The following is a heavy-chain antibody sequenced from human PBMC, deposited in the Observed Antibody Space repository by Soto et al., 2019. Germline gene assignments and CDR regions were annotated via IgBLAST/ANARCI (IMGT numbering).Heavy chain of an antibody. V-gene: IGHV3-30*18. CDR2: ISYDGSNK. CDR1: GFTFSSYG. Sequence: GGSLRLSCAASGFTFSSYGMHWVRQAPGKGLEWVAVISYDGSNKYYADSVKGRFTISRDNSKNTLYLQMNSLRAEDTAVYYCAKDGMVYAIPFDYWGQGTLVTVSS. J-gene: IGHJ4*02. CDR3: AKDGMVYAIPFDY. D-gene: IGHD2-8*01.